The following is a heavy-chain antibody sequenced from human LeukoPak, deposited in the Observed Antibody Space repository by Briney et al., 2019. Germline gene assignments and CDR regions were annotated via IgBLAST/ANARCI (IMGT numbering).Heavy chain of an antibody. CDR1: GYTFTSYG. CDR3: ATKGSSSDYYGIDV. D-gene: IGHD6-6*01. CDR2: ISPNNGKT. V-gene: IGHV1-18*01. J-gene: IGHJ6*02. Sequence: ASVKVSCKTSGYTFTSYGITWVRQAPGQGLEWMAYISPNNGKTNYARNLQGRVTMTTDASTSAAYLELRSLISDDTAVYYCATKGSSSDYYGIDVWGQGTSVTVSS.